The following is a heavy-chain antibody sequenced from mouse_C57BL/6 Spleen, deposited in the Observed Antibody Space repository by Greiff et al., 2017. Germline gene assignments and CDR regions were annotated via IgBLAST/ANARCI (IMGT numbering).Heavy chain of an antibody. D-gene: IGHD1-1*01. V-gene: IGHV1-52*01. CDR1: GYTFTSYW. CDR2: IDPSDSET. J-gene: IGHJ1*03. CDR3: ARWTTTVQSWYFDV. Sequence: QVHVKQPGAELVRPGSSVKLSCKASGYTFTSYWMHWVKQRPIQGLEWIGNIDPSDSETHYNQKFKDKATLTVDKSSSTAYMQLSSLTSEDSAVYYCARWTTTVQSWYFDVWGTGTTVTVSS.